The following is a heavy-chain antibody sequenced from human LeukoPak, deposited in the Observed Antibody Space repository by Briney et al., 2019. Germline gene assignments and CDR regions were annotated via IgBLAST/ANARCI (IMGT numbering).Heavy chain of an antibody. CDR3: ARVSYCSSSDCSFDY. Sequence: PGRSLRLSCAASGFTFSNYGMHWVRQAPGKGLEWVAVIWFDGSNKYYADSVKGRFTISRDNSKNTLYLQMNSLRAEDTAVYYCARVSYCSSSDCSFDYRGQGTLVTVSS. V-gene: IGHV3-33*01. J-gene: IGHJ4*02. CDR2: IWFDGSNK. CDR1: GFTFSNYG. D-gene: IGHD2-2*01.